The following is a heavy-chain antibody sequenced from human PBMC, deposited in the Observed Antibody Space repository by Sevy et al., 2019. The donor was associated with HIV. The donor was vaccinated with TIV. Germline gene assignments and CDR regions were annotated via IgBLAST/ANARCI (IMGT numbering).Heavy chain of an antibody. CDR2: IYYSGST. Sequence: LPETLSLTCTVSGGSISSYYWSWIRQPPGKGLEWIGYIYYSGSTNYNPSLKSRVTISVDTSKNQFSLKLSSVTAADTAVYYCARHNKHYDFWSDLNWFDPWGQGTLVTSPQ. V-gene: IGHV4-59*08. D-gene: IGHD3-3*01. CDR3: ARHNKHYDFWSDLNWFDP. J-gene: IGHJ5*02. CDR1: GGSISSYY.